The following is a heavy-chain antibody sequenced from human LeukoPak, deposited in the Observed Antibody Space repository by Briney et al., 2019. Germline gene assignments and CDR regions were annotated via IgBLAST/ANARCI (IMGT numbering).Heavy chain of an antibody. Sequence: GGSLRLSCAASGFSFTNYWMSWVRQAPGRGLEWVAIINQDGSERYYVDSVKGRFTVSRDSAKNSLYPQMNSLRVEDTAVYYCARDKITGASTNDYWGQGTLVTVSS. CDR2: INQDGSER. J-gene: IGHJ4*02. CDR1: GFSFTNYW. D-gene: IGHD1-14*01. V-gene: IGHV3-7*01. CDR3: ARDKITGASTNDY.